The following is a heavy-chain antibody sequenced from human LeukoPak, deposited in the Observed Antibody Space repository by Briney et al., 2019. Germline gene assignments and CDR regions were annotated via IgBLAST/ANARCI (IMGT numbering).Heavy chain of an antibody. CDR2: INHSGST. CDR3: ARRGRGLLRYYYYYYMDV. V-gene: IGHV4-34*01. J-gene: IGHJ6*03. CDR1: GGSFSGYY. Sequence: SETLSLTCAVYGGSFSGYYWSWIRQPPGKGLEWIGEINHSGSTNYNPSLKSRVTISVDTSKNQFSLKLSSVTAADTAVYYCARRGRGLLRYYYYYYMDVWGKGTTVTISS. D-gene: IGHD2-15*01.